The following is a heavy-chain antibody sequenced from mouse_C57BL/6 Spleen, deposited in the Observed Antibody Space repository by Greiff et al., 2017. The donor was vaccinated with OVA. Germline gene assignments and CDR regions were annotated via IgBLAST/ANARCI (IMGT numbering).Heavy chain of an antibody. V-gene: IGHV5-9-1*02. CDR3: TRVYDYDRAFDY. D-gene: IGHD2-4*01. J-gene: IGHJ2*01. CDR1: GFTFSSYA. Sequence: EVKLMESGEGLVKPGGSLKLSCAASGFTFSSYAMSWVRQTPEKRLEWVAYISSGGDYIYYADTVKGRFTISRDNARNTLYLQMSSLKSEDTAMYYCTRVYDYDRAFDYWGQGTTLTVSS. CDR2: ISSGGDYI.